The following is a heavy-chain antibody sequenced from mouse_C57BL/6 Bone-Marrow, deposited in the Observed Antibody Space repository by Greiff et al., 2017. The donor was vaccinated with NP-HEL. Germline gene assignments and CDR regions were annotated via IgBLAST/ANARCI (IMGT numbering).Heavy chain of an antibody. Sequence: QVQLKQPGAELVMPGASVKLSCKASGYTFISYWMHWVKQRPGQGLEWIGEIDPSDSYTNYNQKFKGKSTLTVDKSSSTAYMQLSSLTSEDSAVYYCARWGAAQAPYYFDYWGQGTTLTVSS. CDR2: IDPSDSYT. CDR1: GYTFISYW. D-gene: IGHD3-2*02. CDR3: ARWGAAQAPYYFDY. V-gene: IGHV1-69*01. J-gene: IGHJ2*01.